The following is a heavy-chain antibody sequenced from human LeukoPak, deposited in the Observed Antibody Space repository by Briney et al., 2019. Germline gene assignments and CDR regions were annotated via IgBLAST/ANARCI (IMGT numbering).Heavy chain of an antibody. CDR2: ISPSGST. V-gene: IGHV4-4*07. D-gene: IGHD3-10*01. J-gene: IGHJ4*02. Sequence: PSETLSLTCSVSGDSISSSYWSWIRQPAGKGLEWIGRISPSGSTNYNPSLKSRVTMSLDTSKNQLSLKLSSVTAADTAVYYCARDRGELYDYWGQGTLDTVSS. CDR1: GDSISSSY. CDR3: ARDRGELYDY.